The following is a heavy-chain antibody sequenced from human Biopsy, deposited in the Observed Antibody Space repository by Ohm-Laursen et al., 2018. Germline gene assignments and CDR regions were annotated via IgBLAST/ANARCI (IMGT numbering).Heavy chain of an antibody. J-gene: IGHJ2*01. D-gene: IGHD3-22*01. V-gene: IGHV4-59*01. CDR2: VYYTGST. CDR1: GDSISSYY. Sequence: SETLSLTCTVSGDSISSYYWSWIRKPPGKGLQWIGYVYYTGSTGYNPSLQSRVTISVDTSKNHFSLRLRSVTPADTAIYYCARDRGYYSDRTVPGYFDLWGRGTLVTVSS. CDR3: ARDRGYYSDRTVPGYFDL.